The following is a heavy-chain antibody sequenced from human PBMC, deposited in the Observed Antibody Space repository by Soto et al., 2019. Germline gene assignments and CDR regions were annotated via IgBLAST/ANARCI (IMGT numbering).Heavy chain of an antibody. CDR3: ARGLSKWSSSPYY. D-gene: IGHD6-13*01. J-gene: IGHJ4*02. CDR1: GGSFSGYY. V-gene: IGHV4-34*01. CDR2: INHSGST. Sequence: QVQLQQWGAGLLKPSETLSLTCAVYGGSFSGYYWSWIRQPPGKGLEWIGEINHSGSTNYNPSLKSRVTISVDTSKNQFSRKLSSVTAADTAVYYCARGLSKWSSSPYYWGQGTLVTVSS.